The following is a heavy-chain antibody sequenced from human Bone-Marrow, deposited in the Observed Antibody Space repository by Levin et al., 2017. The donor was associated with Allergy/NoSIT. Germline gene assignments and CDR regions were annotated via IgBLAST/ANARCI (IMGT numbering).Heavy chain of an antibody. CDR2: IYYTGTT. CDR3: ARDQGYCSGGSCYDY. J-gene: IGHJ4*02. D-gene: IGHD2-15*01. CDR1: GASIGSGGYY. V-gene: IGHV4-31*03. Sequence: SETLSLTCTVSGASIGSGGYYWHWIRHRPGTGLEWLGYIYYTGTTFYNPSLRSRVIISIDTSKRQFSLTLLSVTAADTAVYYCARDQGYCSGGSCYDYWGQGARVTVSS.